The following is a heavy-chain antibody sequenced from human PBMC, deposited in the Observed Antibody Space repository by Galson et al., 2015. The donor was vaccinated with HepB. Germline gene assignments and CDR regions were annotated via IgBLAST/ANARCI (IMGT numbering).Heavy chain of an antibody. V-gene: IGHV3-23*01. CDR2: ISGSGGST. J-gene: IGHJ4*02. CDR1: GFTSSSYA. Sequence: SLRLSCAASGFTSSSYAMSWVRQAPGKGLEWVSAISGSGGSTYYADSVKGRFTISRDNSKNTLYLQMNSLRAEDTAVYYCAKDRPNDSSGYPTTSPHFDYWGQGTLVTVSS. D-gene: IGHD3-22*01. CDR3: AKDRPNDSSGYPTTSPHFDY.